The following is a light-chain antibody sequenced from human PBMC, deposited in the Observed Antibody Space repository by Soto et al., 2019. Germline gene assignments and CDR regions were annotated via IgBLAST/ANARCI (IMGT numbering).Light chain of an antibody. CDR1: QSVSSY. J-gene: IGKJ2*01. Sequence: EIVLTQSPATLSLSPGERATLSCRASQSVSSYLAWYQQKPGQAPRLLIYDASNRATGIPARFSGGGSGTGFTLTTSSLEPEDFAVYYCQQRFNWPRFTFGQGTKLEIK. CDR3: QQRFNWPRFT. V-gene: IGKV3-11*01. CDR2: DAS.